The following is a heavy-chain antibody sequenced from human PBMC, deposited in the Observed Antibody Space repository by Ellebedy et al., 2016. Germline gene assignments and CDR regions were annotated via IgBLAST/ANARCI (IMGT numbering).Heavy chain of an antibody. Sequence: GESLKISCVTSGFNFRNYAMHWVRQPPGKGLEWLSVISYDANREFYADSVKGRFTISRDNSKNTLYLQLDSLRLEDTAVYYCTRASVVVATLDSFNIWGQGTRVTVSS. J-gene: IGHJ3*02. CDR1: GFNFRNYA. CDR3: TRASVVVATLDSFNI. D-gene: IGHD5-12*01. V-gene: IGHV3-30-3*01. CDR2: ISYDANRE.